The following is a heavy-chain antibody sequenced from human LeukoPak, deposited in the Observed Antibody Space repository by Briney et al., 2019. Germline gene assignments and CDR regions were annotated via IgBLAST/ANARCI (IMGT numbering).Heavy chain of an antibody. J-gene: IGHJ4*02. Sequence: PSETLSLTCAVYGGSFSDYYWSWIRQPPGMGLEWIGEINHSGNTNYNPSLKSRATILVDTSKNQFSLKLTSLTAADTAVYYCARTHYYGSGSAIDYWGQGSLATVSS. CDR3: ARTHYYGSGSAIDY. D-gene: IGHD3-10*01. CDR1: GGSFSDYY. CDR2: INHSGNT. V-gene: IGHV4-34*01.